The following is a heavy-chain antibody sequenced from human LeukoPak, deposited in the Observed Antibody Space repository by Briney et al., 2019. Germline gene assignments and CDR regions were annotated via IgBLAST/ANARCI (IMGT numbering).Heavy chain of an antibody. J-gene: IGHJ4*02. CDR2: ISGSGGST. Sequence: GGSLRLSCAASGFTFSSYAMSWFRQAPGKGLEWVSAISGSGGSTYYADSVKGRFTISRDNSKNTLYLQMNSLRAEDTAVYYCAKEWTPRVARTYYFDYWGQGTLVTVSS. CDR3: AKEWTPRVARTYYFDY. V-gene: IGHV3-23*01. CDR1: GFTFSSYA. D-gene: IGHD1-14*01.